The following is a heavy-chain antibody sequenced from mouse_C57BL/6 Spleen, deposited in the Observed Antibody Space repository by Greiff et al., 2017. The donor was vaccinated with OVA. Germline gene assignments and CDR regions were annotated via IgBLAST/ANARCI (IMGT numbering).Heavy chain of an antibody. CDR3: AREGGLRDFDY. CDR1: GYTFTSYT. Sequence: QVQLQQSGAELARPGASVKMSCKASGYTFTSYTMHWVKQRPGQGLEWIGYINPSSGYTKYNQKFKDKATLTADKSSSTAYMQLSSLTSEDSAVYYCAREGGLRDFDYWGQGTTLTVSS. J-gene: IGHJ2*01. D-gene: IGHD2-4*01. CDR2: INPSSGYT. V-gene: IGHV1-4*01.